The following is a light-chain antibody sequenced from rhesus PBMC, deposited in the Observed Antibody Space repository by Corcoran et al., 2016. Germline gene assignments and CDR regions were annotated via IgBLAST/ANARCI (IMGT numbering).Light chain of an antibody. J-gene: IGKJ4*01. CDR1: QGISSW. CDR2: KAS. V-gene: IGKV1-22*01. CDR3: QQYSSRPLT. Sequence: DIQMTQSPSSLSASVGDTVTITCRASQGISSWLAWYQQKPGKAPKLLIYKASSLQSGVPSRLRGSGSGTDFTLTISSLQSEDFATYYCQQYSSRPLTFGGGTKVELK.